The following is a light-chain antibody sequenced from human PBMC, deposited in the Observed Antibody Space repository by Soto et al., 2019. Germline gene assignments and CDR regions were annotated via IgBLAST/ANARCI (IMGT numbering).Light chain of an antibody. Sequence: DIQMTQSPSSLSASVGDRVTITCRASRGISNYLAWYQQKPGRVPKLLIYAASTLQSGVPSRFSGSISGTDFTLTISSLQPDDVATYYCQNYNSAPFTFGPGTKVDIK. J-gene: IGKJ3*01. CDR1: RGISNY. V-gene: IGKV1-27*01. CDR3: QNYNSAPFT. CDR2: AAS.